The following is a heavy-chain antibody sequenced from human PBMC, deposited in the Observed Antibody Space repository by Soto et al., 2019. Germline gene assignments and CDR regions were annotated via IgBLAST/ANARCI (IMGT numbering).Heavy chain of an antibody. D-gene: IGHD1-20*01. V-gene: IGHV4-31*03. CDR3: ARGWQRVTRTYDY. CDR1: GGAISSVNYY. J-gene: IGHJ4*02. CDR2: IYYSGST. Sequence: QVQLQESGPGLLNPSQTLSLTCTVPGGAISSVNYYWHWIREYPGKGLEWIGYIYYSGSTYYNPSLESRVNIEVDTSKSQFSLKLSSVTAADTAVYYCARGWQRVTRTYDYWGQGTLVTVSA.